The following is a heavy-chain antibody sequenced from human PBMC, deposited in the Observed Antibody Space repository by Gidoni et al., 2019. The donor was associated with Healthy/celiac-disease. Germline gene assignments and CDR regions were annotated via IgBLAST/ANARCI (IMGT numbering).Heavy chain of an antibody. J-gene: IGHJ6*02. V-gene: IGHV3-49*05. CDR1: GFPFGDYS. D-gene: IGHD3-22*01. Sequence: EVQLVESGVGLVKPGRSLRLSCTASGFPFGDYSLSRFRRAPGKGLEWVGFIRSKAYGGTTEYAASVKGRFTISRDDSKSIAYLQMNSLKTEDTAVYYCTRDRMYYYDSSGYYWGNYYYGMDVWGQGTTVTVSS. CDR3: TRDRMYYYDSSGYYWGNYYYGMDV. CDR2: IRSKAYGGTT.